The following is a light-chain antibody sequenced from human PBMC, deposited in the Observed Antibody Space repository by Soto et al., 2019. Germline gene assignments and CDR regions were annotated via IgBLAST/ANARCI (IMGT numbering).Light chain of an antibody. CDR2: WAS. Sequence: DIVMTQSPDSLAVSLGERAAINCKSTQRVLYSSNNKNYLAWYQQKQRQPPKXXIYWASTRESGVPDRFSGSGAGTDFTLTISSLQAADVAVDVCQQYYTTPLTFGGGTKVDIK. V-gene: IGKV4-1*01. J-gene: IGKJ4*01. CDR1: QRVLYSSNNKNY. CDR3: QQYYTTPLT.